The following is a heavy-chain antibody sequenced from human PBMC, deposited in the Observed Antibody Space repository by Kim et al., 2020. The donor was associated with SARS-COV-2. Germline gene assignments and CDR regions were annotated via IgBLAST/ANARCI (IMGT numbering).Heavy chain of an antibody. CDR3: ARVRSLPDKWLDP. V-gene: IGHV4-31*02. D-gene: IGHD2-15*01. Sequence: YNPALKSRVTISVDTSKNQFSLKLSSVTAADTAVYYCARVRSLPDKWLDPWGQGTLVTVSS. J-gene: IGHJ5*02.